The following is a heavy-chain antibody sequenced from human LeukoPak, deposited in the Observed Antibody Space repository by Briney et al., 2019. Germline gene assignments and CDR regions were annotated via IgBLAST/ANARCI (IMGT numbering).Heavy chain of an antibody. J-gene: IGHJ4*02. CDR3: ARGDPTVTTKQNFDY. V-gene: IGHV3-53*01. D-gene: IGHD4-17*01. CDR2: LYSGGST. CDR1: GFTVSSNY. Sequence: QPGGSLRLSCAASGFTVSSNYMSWVRQAPGKGLEWVSALYSGGSTYYADSVEGRFTISRDNSKNTLYLHLNNLRAEDTAVYYCARGDPTVTTKQNFDYWGQGTLVTVSS.